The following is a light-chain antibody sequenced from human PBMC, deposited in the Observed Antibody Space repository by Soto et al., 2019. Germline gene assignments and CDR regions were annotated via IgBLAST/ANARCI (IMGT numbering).Light chain of an antibody. Sequence: QLVLTQSPSASASLGASVKLTCTLCSDYSTYAVAWHQQQPEKGPRYLMRLNSDGIHSKGDGSPDRFSGSSSGAERYLTISSLQSEDEADYYCQTWGPGIRVVFGGGTKLTVL. J-gene: IGLJ2*01. CDR3: QTWGPGIRVV. CDR2: LNSDGIH. CDR1: SDYSTYA. V-gene: IGLV4-69*01.